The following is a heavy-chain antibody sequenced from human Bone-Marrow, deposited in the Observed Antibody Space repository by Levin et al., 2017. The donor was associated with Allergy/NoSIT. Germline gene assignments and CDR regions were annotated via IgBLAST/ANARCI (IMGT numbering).Heavy chain of an antibody. CDR3: AKDRALLWFGELAPFDI. J-gene: IGHJ3*02. Sequence: GGSLRLSCAASGFTFSSYGMHWVRQAPGKGLEWVAVISYDGSNKYYADSVKGRFTISRDNSKNTLYLQMNSLRAEDTAVYYCAKDRALLWFGELAPFDIWGQGTMVTVSS. D-gene: IGHD3-10*01. CDR1: GFTFSSYG. CDR2: ISYDGSNK. V-gene: IGHV3-30*18.